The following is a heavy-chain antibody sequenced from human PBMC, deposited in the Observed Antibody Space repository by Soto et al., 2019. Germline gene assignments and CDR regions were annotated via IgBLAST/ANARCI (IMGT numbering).Heavy chain of an antibody. D-gene: IGHD2-15*01. CDR1: GFTFSDHY. V-gene: IGHV3-72*01. CDR2: SRNKANSYTT. J-gene: IGHJ4*03. CDR3: VAGSRISDY. Sequence: EVQLVESGGGLVQPGGSLRLSCAASGFTFSDHYMDWVRQAPGKGLEWVGRSRNKANSYTTEYAASVKGSFTISIDDSINSKYQKMNGLNSEDTDVYYCVAGSRISDYGGQGRLVIVS.